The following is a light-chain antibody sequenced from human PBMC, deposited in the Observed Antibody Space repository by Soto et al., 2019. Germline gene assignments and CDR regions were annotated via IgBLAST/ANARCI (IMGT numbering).Light chain of an antibody. J-gene: IGKJ1*01. CDR2: KAS. CDR3: QRYDGFPWT. V-gene: IGKV1-5*03. Sequence: DIQMTQSPSTLSASIGDRVTITCRASQNISNWLAWYQQKPGKAPKLLIYKASSLEGGVPSRFSGSASGTEFTLTISSLQPDDFATYYCQRYDGFPWTFGQGTKVEIK. CDR1: QNISNW.